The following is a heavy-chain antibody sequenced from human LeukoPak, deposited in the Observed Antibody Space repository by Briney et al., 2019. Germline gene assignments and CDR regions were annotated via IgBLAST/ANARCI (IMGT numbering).Heavy chain of an antibody. D-gene: IGHD6-6*01. CDR1: VLTFCRSA. CDR3: VSLGYSSSSVRY. J-gene: IGHJ4*02. Sequence: GRSLRLSCGAYVLTFCRSAMHWVRRAPGKGHERVAILSYDGGNKYYTDSVKGGFTISRENSKNTLYLQMNSLRAEDTAVYFCVSLGYSSSSVRYWGQRTLVTVSS. V-gene: IGHV3-30*10. CDR2: LSYDGGNK.